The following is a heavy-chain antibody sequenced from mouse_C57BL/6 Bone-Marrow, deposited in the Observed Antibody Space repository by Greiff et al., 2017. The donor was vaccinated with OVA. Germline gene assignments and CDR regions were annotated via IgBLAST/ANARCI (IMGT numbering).Heavy chain of an antibody. Sequence: QVQLQQSGAELVKPGASVKISCKASGYAFSSYWMNWVKQRPGKGLEWIGQIYPGDGDANYNGKFKGKATLTAAKSSSTAYMQLSSLTAEDSAVYFCARWSGTRYFDDWGQGTTLTVSS. D-gene: IGHD4-1*01. CDR2: IYPGDGDA. J-gene: IGHJ2*01. CDR3: ARWSGTRYFDD. V-gene: IGHV1-80*01. CDR1: GYAFSSYW.